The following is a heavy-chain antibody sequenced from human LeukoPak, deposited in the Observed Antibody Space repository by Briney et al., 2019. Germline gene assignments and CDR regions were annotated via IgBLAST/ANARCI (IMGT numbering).Heavy chain of an antibody. Sequence: SETLSLTCTVSGEPISSSSSYWGWIRQPPGKGLEWIGNGYYTGTTSYNPSLESRVTISIDTSKNQFSLNVSSVTAADTAVYYCARIGLGELSFLPEEAFDIWGQGTMVTVSS. D-gene: IGHD3-16*02. CDR1: GEPISSSSSY. CDR2: GYYTGTT. CDR3: ARIGLGELSFLPEEAFDI. V-gene: IGHV4-39*07. J-gene: IGHJ3*02.